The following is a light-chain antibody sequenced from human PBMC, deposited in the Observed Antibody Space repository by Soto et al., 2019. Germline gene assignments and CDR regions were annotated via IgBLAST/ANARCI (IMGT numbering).Light chain of an antibody. CDR1: QSVSSN. Sequence: EIVMTQSPATLSVSPGERATLFCRASQSVSSNLAWYHQKAGQAPRLLIYGTSTRATGIPARFSGSGSGTDFTLTISSLQSEDFAVYYCQQYNNWPPLTFGGGTKVEIK. CDR2: GTS. J-gene: IGKJ4*01. CDR3: QQYNNWPPLT. V-gene: IGKV3-15*01.